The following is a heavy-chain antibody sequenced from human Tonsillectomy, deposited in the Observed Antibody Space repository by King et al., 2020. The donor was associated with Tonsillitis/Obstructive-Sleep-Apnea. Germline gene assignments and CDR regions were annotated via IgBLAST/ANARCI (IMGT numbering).Heavy chain of an antibody. J-gene: IGHJ6*02. CDR3: AKDGRHFSSTSCHFYYYYGMDV. CDR2: ISYDGINK. V-gene: IGHV3-30*18. D-gene: IGHD2-2*01. CDR1: GFTFSSYG. Sequence: VQLVESGGGVVQPGRSLRLSCAASGFTFSSYGMHWVRQAPGKGLEWVAVISYDGINKYYADSVKGRFTISRDNSKNTLYLQMNSLRAEDTAVYYCAKDGRHFSSTSCHFYYYYGMDVWGQGTTVTVS.